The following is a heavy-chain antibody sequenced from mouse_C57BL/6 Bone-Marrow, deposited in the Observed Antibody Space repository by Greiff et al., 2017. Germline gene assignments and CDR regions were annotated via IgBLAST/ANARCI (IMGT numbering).Heavy chain of an antibody. CDR3: ARSYYYGSSYLYYYAMDY. D-gene: IGHD1-1*01. CDR1: GFTFTDYY. J-gene: IGHJ4*01. Sequence: EVQLQESGGGLVQPGGSLSLSCAASGFTFTDYYMSWVRQPPGKALEWLGFIRNKANGYTTEYSASVKGRFTISRDNSQSILYLQMNALRAEDSATYYCARSYYYGSSYLYYYAMDYWGQGTSVTVSS. V-gene: IGHV7-3*01. CDR2: IRNKANGYTT.